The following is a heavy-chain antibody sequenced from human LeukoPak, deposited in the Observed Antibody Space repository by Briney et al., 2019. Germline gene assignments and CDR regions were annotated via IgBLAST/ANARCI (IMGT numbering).Heavy chain of an antibody. CDR1: GFTFNNYW. CDR2: INNDGSSA. Sequence: GGSLRLSCAASGFTFNNYWIHWVRQVPGKGLVWVSRINNDGSSASYVDSVKGRFTISRDNAKNTLFLQMNNLRAEDTAVYYCARGPNSNWSGLDFWGQGTLLTVSS. V-gene: IGHV3-74*01. J-gene: IGHJ4*02. D-gene: IGHD6-6*01. CDR3: ARGPNSNWSGLDF.